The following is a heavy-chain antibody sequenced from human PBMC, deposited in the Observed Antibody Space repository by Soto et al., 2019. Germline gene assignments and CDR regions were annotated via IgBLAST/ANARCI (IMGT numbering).Heavy chain of an antibody. J-gene: IGHJ4*02. Sequence: PSETLSLTCTVSGASISGYHWSWIRQFPGKGLECLGYISYSGATNYNPSLKSRVTISVDSSKNHFSLKLNSVTAADTAVYYCARRYGGNLDYWGQGTLVTVSS. CDR1: GASISGYH. CDR3: ARRYGGNLDY. CDR2: ISYSGAT. D-gene: IGHD1-26*01. V-gene: IGHV4-59*08.